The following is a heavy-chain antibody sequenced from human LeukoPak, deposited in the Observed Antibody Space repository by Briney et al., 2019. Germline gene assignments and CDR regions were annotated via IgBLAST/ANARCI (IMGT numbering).Heavy chain of an antibody. CDR3: ARGISSMIGNSNYFDY. CDR2: IYHSGST. D-gene: IGHD3-10*02. Sequence: PSETLSLTCAVSGYSISSGYYWGWIRQPPGKGLEWIGSIYHSGSTYYNPSLKSRVTISVDTSKNQFSLKLSSVTAADTAVYYCARGISSMIGNSNYFDYWGQGTLVTVSS. V-gene: IGHV4-38-2*01. J-gene: IGHJ4*02. CDR1: GYSISSGYY.